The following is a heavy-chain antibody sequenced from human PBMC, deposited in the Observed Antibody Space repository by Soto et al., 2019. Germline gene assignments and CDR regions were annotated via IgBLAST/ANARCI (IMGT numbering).Heavy chain of an antibody. CDR3: ARAPKVSGSAQTRHDF. CDR1: SGSLSGYY. CDR2: ISPRGTT. D-gene: IGHD6-6*01. Sequence: SEPRSLTSSLHSGSLSGYYWSWIRQPPGKRLEWVGEISPRGTTNYSPSLKTRVSISVATTKTQCSLNLTSLTAADTAVYYCARAPKVSGSAQTRHDFWGQGSLVTVSS. V-gene: IGHV4-34*01. J-gene: IGHJ4*02.